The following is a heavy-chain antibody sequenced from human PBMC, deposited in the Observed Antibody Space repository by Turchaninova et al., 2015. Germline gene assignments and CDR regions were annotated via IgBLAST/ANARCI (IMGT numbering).Heavy chain of an antibody. Sequence: EVQLVESGGGLVQTGGSLRLSCAASGFTFSNYWLSWVRQAPGTGLGGVANQKQDGSEKSYGDFGNGRFTISSENAKNSLYLQMNSLRAEDTAVYYCARGPAYCGGDCYSYFDYWGQGTLVTVSS. CDR2: QKQDGSEK. J-gene: IGHJ4*02. CDR3: ARGPAYCGGDCYSYFDY. V-gene: IGHV3-7*01. CDR1: GFTFSNYW. D-gene: IGHD2-21*02.